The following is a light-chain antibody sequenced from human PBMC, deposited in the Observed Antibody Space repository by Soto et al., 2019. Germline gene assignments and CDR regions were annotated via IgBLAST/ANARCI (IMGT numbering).Light chain of an antibody. CDR2: GAS. CDR1: QSVSSSY. J-gene: IGKJ5*01. CDR3: HQDGSSAPVT. Sequence: EIVLTQSPGTLSLSPGARATLSCRACQSVSSSYLAGYQQKPGQAPRLLIYGASGWATGIPDRFSGSRSRTYFTITSTRLAPDDFAVYYCHQDGSSAPVTYGQGTRLEMK. V-gene: IGKV3-20*01.